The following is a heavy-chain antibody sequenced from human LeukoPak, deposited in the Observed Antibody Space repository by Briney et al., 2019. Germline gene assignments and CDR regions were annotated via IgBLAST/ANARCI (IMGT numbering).Heavy chain of an antibody. J-gene: IGHJ4*02. CDR3: ARTYYHDSSDYYFPLDY. Sequence: ASVKVSCKASGYTFTSYYMHWVRQAPGQGLEWMGIINPSGGSTTYAQKFQGRVTMTRDTSTSTVYMELSSLRSEDTAVYYCARTYYHDSSDYYFPLDYWGQGTLVTVSS. V-gene: IGHV1-46*01. CDR1: GYTFTSYY. D-gene: IGHD3-22*01. CDR2: INPSGGST.